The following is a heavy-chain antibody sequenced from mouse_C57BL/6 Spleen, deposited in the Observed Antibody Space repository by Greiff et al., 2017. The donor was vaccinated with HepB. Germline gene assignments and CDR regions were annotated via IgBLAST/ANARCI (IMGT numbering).Heavy chain of an antibody. Sequence: EVKLQESGPGLVKPSQSLSLTCSVTGYSITSGYYWNWIRQFPGNKLEWMGYISYDGSNNYNPSLKNRISITRDTSKNQFFLKLNSVTTEDTATYYCARELQTGTFAYWGQGTLVTVSA. V-gene: IGHV3-6*01. CDR3: ARELQTGTFAY. CDR2: ISYDGSN. D-gene: IGHD4-1*01. CDR1: GYSITSGYY. J-gene: IGHJ3*01.